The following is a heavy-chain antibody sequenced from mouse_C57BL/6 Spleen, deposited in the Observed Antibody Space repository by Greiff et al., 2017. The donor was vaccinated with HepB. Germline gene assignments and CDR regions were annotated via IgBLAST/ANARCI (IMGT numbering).Heavy chain of an antibody. D-gene: IGHD2-10*01. CDR3: AKAYYGNWGYYIDY. V-gene: IGHV1-77*01. CDR1: GYTFTDYS. CDR2: IGPGSGSI. J-gene: IGHJ2*01. Sequence: VQVVESGAELVKPGASVKISCKASGYTFTDYSINWVKQTPGQGLEWIGKIGPGSGSIYYNEKFKGQATLTADKSSSTPYMQLNSLTSEDTAVYFCAKAYYGNWGYYIDYWGQGTTLTVSS.